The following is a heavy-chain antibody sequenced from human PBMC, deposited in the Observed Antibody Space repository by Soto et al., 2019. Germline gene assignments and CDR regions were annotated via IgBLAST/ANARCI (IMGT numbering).Heavy chain of an antibody. D-gene: IGHD3-10*01. CDR3: LNVLWCGELFPRFRTT. J-gene: IGHJ4*02. V-gene: IGHV3-23*01. CDR2: ISGSGGST. Sequence: EVQLLESGGGLVQPGGSLRLSCAASGFTFSSYAMSWVRQAPGKGLEWVSAISGSGGSTYYAYSVKGRFTISRDNSKNKLYLQMSSVRVEDTAVYDCLNVLWCGELFPRFRTTWGQGTLVSVSS. CDR1: GFTFSSYA.